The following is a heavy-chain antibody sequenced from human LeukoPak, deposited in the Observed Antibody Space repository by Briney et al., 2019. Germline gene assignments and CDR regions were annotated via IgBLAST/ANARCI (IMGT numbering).Heavy chain of an antibody. J-gene: IGHJ4*02. CDR2: ISYDGSNK. CDR1: GFTFSSYA. V-gene: IGHV3-30-3*01. Sequence: GGSLRLSCAASGFTFSSYAMHWVRQAPGKGLEWVAVISYDGSNKYYADSVKGRFTISRDNSKNTLYLQMNSLRAEDTAVYYCARETSSINFWSGPFDYWGQGTLVTVSS. CDR3: ARETSSINFWSGPFDY. D-gene: IGHD3-3*01.